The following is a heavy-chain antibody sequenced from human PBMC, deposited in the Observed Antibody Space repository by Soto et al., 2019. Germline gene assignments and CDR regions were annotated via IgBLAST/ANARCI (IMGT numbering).Heavy chain of an antibody. CDR3: ARVGYGEYGYYYYGMDV. D-gene: IGHD4-17*01. CDR2: IIPIFGTA. V-gene: IGHV1-69*12. CDR1: GGTFSSYA. Sequence: QVQLVQSGAEVKKPGSSVKVSCKASGGTFSSYAISWVRQAPGQGLEWMGGIIPIFGTANYAQKFQGRVTITADESTSTADMELSSLGSEDTAVYYCARVGYGEYGYYYYGMDVWGQGTTVTVSS. J-gene: IGHJ6*02.